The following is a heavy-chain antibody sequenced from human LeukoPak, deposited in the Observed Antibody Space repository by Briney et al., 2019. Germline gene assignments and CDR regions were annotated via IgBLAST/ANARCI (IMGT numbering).Heavy chain of an antibody. CDR1: GGTFSSYA. D-gene: IGHD5-24*01. J-gene: IGHJ4*02. CDR3: ASGVATIGEVFDY. V-gene: IGHV1-69*13. CDR2: IIPIFVTA. Sequence: SVNVSCKASGGTFSSYAISWVRQAPGQGLEWMGGIIPIFVTANYAQKFQGRVTITADESTSTAYMELSSLRSEDTAVYYCASGVATIGEVFDYWGQGTLVTVSS.